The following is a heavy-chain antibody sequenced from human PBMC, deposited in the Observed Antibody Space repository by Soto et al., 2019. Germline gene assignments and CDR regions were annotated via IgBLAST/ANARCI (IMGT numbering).Heavy chain of an antibody. CDR1: GFTFNSYG. V-gene: IGHV3-30*18. Sequence: GGSLRLSCAASGFTFNSYGMCWVRQAPGKGLEWVAAISYDGSNKYHADSVKGRFTISRDNSKNTLYLQMNSLRVEDTAVYYCAKDIVRYTYGACDYWGQGALVTV. D-gene: IGHD5-18*01. CDR2: ISYDGSNK. J-gene: IGHJ4*02. CDR3: AKDIVRYTYGACDY.